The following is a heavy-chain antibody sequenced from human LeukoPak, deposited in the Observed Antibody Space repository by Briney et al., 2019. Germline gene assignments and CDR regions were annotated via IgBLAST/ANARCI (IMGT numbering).Heavy chain of an antibody. V-gene: IGHV4-34*01. Sequence: SETLSLTCAVYGGSFSGYYWSWIRQPPGKGLEWIGEINHSGSTNYNPSLKSRVTISVDTSKNQFSLKLSSVTAADTAVYYCARGRNMVRGVHNYMDVWGKGTTVTVSS. CDR1: GGSFSGYY. CDR3: ARGRNMVRGVHNYMDV. J-gene: IGHJ6*03. D-gene: IGHD3-10*01. CDR2: INHSGST.